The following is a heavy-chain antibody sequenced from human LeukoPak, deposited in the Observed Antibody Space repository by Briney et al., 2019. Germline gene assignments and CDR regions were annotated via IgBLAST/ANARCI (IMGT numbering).Heavy chain of an antibody. CDR2: INPNSGGT. CDR1: GYTFTSYG. J-gene: IGHJ4*02. Sequence: GASVKVSCKASGYTFTSYGISWVRQAPGQGLEWMGWINPNSGGTNYAQKFQGRVTMTRDTSISTAYMELSRLTSDDTAVYYCARDRRGAYGDYATSYWGQGTLVTVSS. D-gene: IGHD4-17*01. V-gene: IGHV1-2*02. CDR3: ARDRRGAYGDYATSY.